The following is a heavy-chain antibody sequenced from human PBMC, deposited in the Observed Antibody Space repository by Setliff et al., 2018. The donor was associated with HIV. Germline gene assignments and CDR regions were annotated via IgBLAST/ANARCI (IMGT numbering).Heavy chain of an antibody. V-gene: IGHV4-4*02. Sequence: SETLSLTCAVSGGSISSDNWWTWLRQPPGKGLEWLGEIYHSGSTNYNPSLKSRVTISIDKSKSQFSLNLTSISAADTAVYYCAKCSGRFGVVTWFDSWGHGMLVTVSS. J-gene: IGHJ5*01. CDR3: AKCSGRFGVVTWFDS. D-gene: IGHD3-10*02. CDR1: GGSISSDNW. CDR2: IYHSGST.